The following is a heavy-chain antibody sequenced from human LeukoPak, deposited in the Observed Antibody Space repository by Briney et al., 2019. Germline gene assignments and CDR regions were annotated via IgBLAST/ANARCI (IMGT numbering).Heavy chain of an antibody. CDR1: GGSFSGYY. Sequence: SETLSLTCAVAGGSFSGYYWSWIRQPPGGGLEWIGEINHSGTTNYHPSLKSRVTISVDTSKNQFSLRLSSVTAADSAVYYCARDRGGDWGQGTLVTVSS. CDR2: INHSGTT. J-gene: IGHJ4*02. CDR3: ARDRGGD. V-gene: IGHV4-34*01. D-gene: IGHD3-10*01.